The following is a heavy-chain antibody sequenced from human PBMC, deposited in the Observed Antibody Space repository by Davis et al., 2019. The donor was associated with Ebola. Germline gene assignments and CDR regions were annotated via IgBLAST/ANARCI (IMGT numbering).Heavy chain of an antibody. Sequence: SETLSLTCTVSGGSISSYYWSWIRQPPGKGLEWIGNIYHRGNTNYNPSLESRVTISVDTSRNQFSLKLSSVTAADTAVYYCARWAGSSGDLRAFDIWGQGTMVTVSS. D-gene: IGHD6-19*01. CDR1: GGSISSYY. J-gene: IGHJ3*02. CDR3: ARWAGSSGDLRAFDI. V-gene: IGHV4-59*01. CDR2: IYHRGNT.